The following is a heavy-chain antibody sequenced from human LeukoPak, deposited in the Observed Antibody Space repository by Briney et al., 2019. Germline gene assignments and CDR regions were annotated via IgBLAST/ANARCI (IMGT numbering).Heavy chain of an antibody. D-gene: IGHD3-22*01. Sequence: SGTLSLTCAVSGGSISSSNWWSWVRQPPGKGLEWIGEIYHSGSTNYNPSLKSRVTISVDKSKNQFSLKLSSVTAADTAVYYCATALYDSSGCYHDYWGQGTLVTVSS. CDR1: GGSISSSNW. CDR2: IYHSGST. CDR3: ATALYDSSGCYHDY. V-gene: IGHV4-4*02. J-gene: IGHJ4*02.